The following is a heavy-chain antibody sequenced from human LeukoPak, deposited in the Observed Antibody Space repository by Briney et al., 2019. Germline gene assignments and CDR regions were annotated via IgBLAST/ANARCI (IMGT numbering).Heavy chain of an antibody. J-gene: IGHJ6*03. Sequence: SSVKVSCKASGGTFSSYAISWVRQAPGQGLEGMGGIIPIFGTANYAQKFQGRVTITTDESTSTAYMELSSLRSEDTAVYYCARVRRYGDYAYYYYYYMDVWGKGTTVTVSS. V-gene: IGHV1-69*05. CDR1: GGTFSSYA. CDR3: ARVRRYGDYAYYYYYYMDV. D-gene: IGHD4-17*01. CDR2: IIPIFGTA.